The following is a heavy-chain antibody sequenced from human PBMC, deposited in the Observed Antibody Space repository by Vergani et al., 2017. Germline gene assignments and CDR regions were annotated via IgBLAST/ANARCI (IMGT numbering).Heavy chain of an antibody. Sequence: QLQLQESGPGLVEPSETLSLTCTVSGASISSSSYYWGWIRQPPGKGLEWIGSIYYSGSTYYNPSLKSRVTISVDTSKNQFSLKLSSVTAADTAVYYCARHLAYCGGDCYPYYCGMDVWGQGTTVTVSS. CDR1: GASISSSSYY. CDR3: ARHLAYCGGDCYPYYCGMDV. CDR2: IYYSGST. D-gene: IGHD2-21*02. V-gene: IGHV4-39*01. J-gene: IGHJ6*02.